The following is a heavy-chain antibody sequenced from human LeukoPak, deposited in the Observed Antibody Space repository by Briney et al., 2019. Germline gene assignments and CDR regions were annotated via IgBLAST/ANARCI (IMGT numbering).Heavy chain of an antibody. CDR1: GFTFSTYA. J-gene: IGHJ6*03. V-gene: IGHV3-53*01. Sequence: GGSLRLSCAASGFTFSTYAMHWVRQAPGKGLEWVSVIYSGGTTYYADSVKGRFTISRDNSKNTLSLQMNNLRAEDTAVYYCARDGYGNNYMDVWGKGTTVTVSS. CDR3: ARDGYGNNYMDV. D-gene: IGHD1/OR15-1a*01. CDR2: IYSGGTT.